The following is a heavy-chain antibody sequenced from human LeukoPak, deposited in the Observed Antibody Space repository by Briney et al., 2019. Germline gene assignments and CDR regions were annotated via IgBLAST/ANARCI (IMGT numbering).Heavy chain of an antibody. CDR3: ARQRSALALFYFDH. D-gene: IGHD3-16*01. V-gene: IGHV4-39*01. J-gene: IGHJ4*02. Sequence: PGGSLRLSCTASEFTVSRNYMLWVRQPPGKGLEWIGSVYYSGSTYYNPSLKSRVTIFVDTSKKQISLKLSSVTAADTAVYYCARQRSALALFYFDHWGQGTLVTVSS. CDR2: VYYSGST. CDR1: EFTVSRNY.